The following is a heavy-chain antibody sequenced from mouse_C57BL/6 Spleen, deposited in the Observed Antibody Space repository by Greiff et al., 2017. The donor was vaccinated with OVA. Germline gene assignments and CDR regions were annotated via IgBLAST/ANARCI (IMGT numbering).Heavy chain of an antibody. CDR1: GYTFTSYW. CDR2: IYPGSGST. D-gene: IGHD1-1*01. Sequence: VQLQQPGAELVKPGASVKMSCKASGYTFTSYWITWVKQRPGQGLEWIGDIYPGSGSTNYNEKLKSKATLTVDTSSSTAYMQLSSLTSEDSAVYYCARSGVTTVVADVWGTGTTVTVSS. V-gene: IGHV1-55*01. J-gene: IGHJ1*03. CDR3: ARSGVTTVVADV.